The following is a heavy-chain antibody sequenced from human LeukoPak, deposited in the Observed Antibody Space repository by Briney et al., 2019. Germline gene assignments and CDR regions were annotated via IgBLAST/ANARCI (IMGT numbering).Heavy chain of an antibody. Sequence: SETLSLTCTVSGGSISSSSYYWGWIRQPPGKGLEWIGSIYYSGSTYYNPSLMGRVTISVDASKNQFSLKVRSVTAADTAVYYCATVGYCSGGSCYEVAFDLWGQGTMVTVSS. D-gene: IGHD2-15*01. CDR1: GGSISSSSYY. V-gene: IGHV4-39*01. CDR3: ATVGYCSGGSCYEVAFDL. CDR2: IYYSGST. J-gene: IGHJ3*01.